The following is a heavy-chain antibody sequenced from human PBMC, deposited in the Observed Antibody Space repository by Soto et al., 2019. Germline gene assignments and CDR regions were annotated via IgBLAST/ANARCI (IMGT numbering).Heavy chain of an antibody. CDR3: TTDSSGSQWVDY. D-gene: IGHD3-22*01. V-gene: IGHV3-49*03. Sequence: GSLRLSCTASGFTFGYYAMSWFRQAPGKGLEWVGFIRSKAYGGTTEYAASVKGRFTISRDDSKSIAYLQMNCLKTEDTAVYYCTTDSSGSQWVDYWGQGTLVTVSS. CDR2: IRSKAYGGTT. J-gene: IGHJ4*02. CDR1: GFTFGYYA.